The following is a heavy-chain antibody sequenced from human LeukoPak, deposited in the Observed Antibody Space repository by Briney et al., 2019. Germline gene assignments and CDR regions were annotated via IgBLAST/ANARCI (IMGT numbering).Heavy chain of an antibody. CDR1: GFTFSSYW. J-gene: IGHJ6*02. D-gene: IGHD3-10*02. Sequence: GGSLRLSCAASGFTFSSYWMHWVRQAPGKGLVWVSRINSDGSSTTYADSVKGRFTISRDNAKNTLYLQMNSLRAEDTAVYFCARDYVRSRDYGMDVWGQGTTVTVSS. CDR2: INSDGSST. CDR3: ARDYVRSRDYGMDV. V-gene: IGHV3-74*01.